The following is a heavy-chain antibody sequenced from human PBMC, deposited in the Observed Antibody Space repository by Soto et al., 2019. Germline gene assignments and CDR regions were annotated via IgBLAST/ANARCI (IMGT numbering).Heavy chain of an antibody. J-gene: IGHJ6*02. D-gene: IGHD6-13*01. V-gene: IGHV3-30*09. CDR2: ISSDGSNK. CDR3: VRTIAASRVTGMDV. Sequence: QVHLVDSGGGVVQPGRSLRLSCAGSGFTFSDYGIHWVRQAPGKGLEWVTLISSDGSNKYYLDSVEGRFAICRDNSENALHLQMNSLRADDTAVYYCVRTIAASRVTGMDVWGQGTTVTVS. CDR1: GFTFSDYG.